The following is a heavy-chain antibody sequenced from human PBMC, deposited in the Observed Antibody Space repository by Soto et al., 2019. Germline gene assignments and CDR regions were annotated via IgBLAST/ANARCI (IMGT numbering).Heavy chain of an antibody. D-gene: IGHD7-27*01. CDR1: GYTLTELS. Sequence: ASVKVSCKVSGYTLTELSMHWVRQAPGKGLEWMGGFDPEDGETIYAQKFQGRVTMTEDTSTDTAYMELSSLRSEDTAVYYCATALGNRYYFDYWGQGTLVTVSS. CDR3: ATALGNRYYFDY. CDR2: FDPEDGET. J-gene: IGHJ4*02. V-gene: IGHV1-24*01.